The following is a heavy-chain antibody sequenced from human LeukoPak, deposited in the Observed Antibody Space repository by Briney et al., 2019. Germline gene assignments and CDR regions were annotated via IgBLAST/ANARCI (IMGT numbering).Heavy chain of an antibody. CDR3: AKDYPQIAAAFEGGY. V-gene: IGHV3-30*02. D-gene: IGHD6-13*01. CDR2: IRYDGSNK. J-gene: IGHJ4*02. Sequence: PGGSLRLSCAASGFTFSSYGMHWVRQAPGKGLEWVAFIRYDGSNKYYADSVKGRFTISRDNSKNTLYLQMNSLRAEDTAVYYCAKDYPQIAAAFEGGYWGQGTLVTVSS. CDR1: GFTFSSYG.